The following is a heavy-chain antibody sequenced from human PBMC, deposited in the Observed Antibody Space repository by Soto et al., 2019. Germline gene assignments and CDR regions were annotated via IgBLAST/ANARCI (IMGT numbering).Heavy chain of an antibody. CDR1: GYTFTSYD. V-gene: IGHV1-8*01. Sequence: ASVKVSCKASGYTFTSYDINWVRQATGQGLEWMGWMNPNSGNTGYALKFQGRVTMTRNTSISTAYMELSSLRSEDTAVYYCARDLAFMTSDAFDIWGQGTMVTVSS. CDR3: ARDLAFMTSDAFDI. D-gene: IGHD3-16*01. CDR2: MNPNSGNT. J-gene: IGHJ3*02.